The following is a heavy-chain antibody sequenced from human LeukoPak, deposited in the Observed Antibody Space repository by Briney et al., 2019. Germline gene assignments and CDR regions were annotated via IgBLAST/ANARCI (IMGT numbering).Heavy chain of an antibody. CDR3: ARDSSGYSYGFEGYYYYYMDV. V-gene: IGHV3-7*01. CDR1: GFTFRSYE. CDR2: LKQDGSEK. D-gene: IGHD5-18*01. Sequence: GGSLRLSCAASGFTFRSYEMNWVRQAPGKGLEWVASLKQDGSEKYYVDSVKGRFTISRDNAKNSLYLQMNSLRAEDTAVYYCARDSSGYSYGFEGYYYYYMDVWGKGTTVTISS. J-gene: IGHJ6*03.